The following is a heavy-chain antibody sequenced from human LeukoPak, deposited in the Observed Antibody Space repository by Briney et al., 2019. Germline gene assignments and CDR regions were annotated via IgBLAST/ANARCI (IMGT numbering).Heavy chain of an antibody. CDR3: ARDVGSSSWYFDY. Sequence: ASVKVSCKASGYTFTSYYMYWVRQAPGQGLEWMGMINPSGGSTTYAQKFQGRVTMTRGTSTSTVYMELSSLRSEDTAVYYCARDVGSSSWYFDYWGQGTLVTVSS. CDR2: INPSGGST. V-gene: IGHV1-46*01. J-gene: IGHJ4*02. CDR1: GYTFTSYY. D-gene: IGHD6-13*01.